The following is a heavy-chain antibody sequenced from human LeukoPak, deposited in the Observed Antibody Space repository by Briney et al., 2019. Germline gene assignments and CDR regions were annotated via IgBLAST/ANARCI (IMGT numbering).Heavy chain of an antibody. V-gene: IGHV3-21*01. J-gene: IGHJ3*02. D-gene: IGHD6-19*01. CDR1: GFTFSTYA. CDR3: ARESGAWFADAFDI. CDR2: ISSSSSYI. Sequence: GGSLRLSCAASGFTFSTYAMGWVRQAPGKGLEWVSSISSSSSYIYYADSVKGRFTISRDNAKNTLYVQINSMRAEDTAVYYCARESGAWFADAFDIWGQGTVVTVSS.